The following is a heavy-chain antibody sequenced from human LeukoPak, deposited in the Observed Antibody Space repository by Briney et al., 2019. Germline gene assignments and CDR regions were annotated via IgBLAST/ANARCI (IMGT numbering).Heavy chain of an antibody. V-gene: IGHV3-23*01. CDR1: GFTFSSYA. D-gene: IGHD6-6*01. CDR3: AKVELSSVAALYYFDY. CDR2: ISGSGGST. Sequence: GGSLRLSCAASGFTFSSYAMSWVRQAPGKGLEWVSAISGSGGSTSYAGSVQGRFTISRDNSTNTLYLQMNSLRAEDTAVYYCAKVELSSVAALYYFDYWGQGTLVTVSS. J-gene: IGHJ4*02.